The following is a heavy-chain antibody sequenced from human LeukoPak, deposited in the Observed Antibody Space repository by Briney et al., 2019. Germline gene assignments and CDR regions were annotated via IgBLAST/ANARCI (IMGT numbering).Heavy chain of an antibody. Sequence: GASVKVSCKASGYTFTGYHVHWVRQAPGQGLEWMGIINPSGGSTSYAQKFQGRVTMTRDTSTSTVYMELSSLRSEDTAVYYCARDPGGSGRNDAFDIWGQGTMVTVSS. V-gene: IGHV1-46*01. D-gene: IGHD3-10*01. CDR2: INPSGGST. J-gene: IGHJ3*02. CDR3: ARDPGGSGRNDAFDI. CDR1: GYTFTGYH.